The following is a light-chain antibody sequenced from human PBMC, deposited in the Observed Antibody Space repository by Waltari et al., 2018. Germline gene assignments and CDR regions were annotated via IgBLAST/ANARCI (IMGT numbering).Light chain of an antibody. CDR3: GTWDSSLSGAV. J-gene: IGLJ7*01. CDR2: EDS. CDR1: HSNLGNNY. V-gene: IGLV1-51*02. Sequence: QSVLTQPPSVSAAPGQRVTISCSGGHSNLGNNYVFWDRQFPGTAPKLLIYEDSERPSGVHGIFPGSKSGTSATLDITGLQAGDEADYYCGTWDSSLSGAVFGGGTHLTVL.